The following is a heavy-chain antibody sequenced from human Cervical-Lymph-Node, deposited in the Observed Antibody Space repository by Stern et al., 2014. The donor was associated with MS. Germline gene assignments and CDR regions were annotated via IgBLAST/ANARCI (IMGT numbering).Heavy chain of an antibody. CDR3: ATPGLDDSSSFVY. CDR2: IYPGDSDT. V-gene: IGHV5-51*03. Sequence: MQLVQSGAEVKKPGESLKISCKNSGYSFTSYWIGWVRQVPGKGLEWMGIIYPGDSDTRYSPSFEGQVSISADKSISTAYLQWSSLKASDTAMYYCATPGLDDSSSFVYWGQGTLVTVSS. D-gene: IGHD3-22*01. CDR1: GYSFTSYW. J-gene: IGHJ4*02.